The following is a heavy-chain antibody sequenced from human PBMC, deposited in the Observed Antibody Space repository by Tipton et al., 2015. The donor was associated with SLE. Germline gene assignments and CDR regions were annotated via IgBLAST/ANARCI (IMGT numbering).Heavy chain of an antibody. D-gene: IGHD1-26*01. J-gene: IGHJ6*02. Sequence: TLSLTCTASGGSIRGSSYYWGWIRQSPGKGLEWIGSMYYSGSTYYNPSLKSRVTTSVDTSKKQFSLKLNYVTAADTAVYYCAGGSSGINGGRVFYGMDVWGQGTTVTVSS. CDR1: GGSIRGSSYY. V-gene: IGHV4-39*01. CDR2: MYYSGST. CDR3: AGGSSGINGGRVFYGMDV.